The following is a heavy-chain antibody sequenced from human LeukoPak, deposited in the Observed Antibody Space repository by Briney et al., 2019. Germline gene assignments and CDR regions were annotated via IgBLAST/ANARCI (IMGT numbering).Heavy chain of an antibody. CDR3: ARDPRAIVVVPAASYYYYYYMDV. D-gene: IGHD2-2*01. Sequence: ASVTVSCKASGYTFTSYGISWVRQAPGQGLEWMGWISAYNGNTNYAQKLQGRVTMTTDTSTSTAYMELRSLRSDDTAVYYCARDPRAIVVVPAASYYYYYYMDVWGKGTTVTVSS. CDR2: ISAYNGNT. V-gene: IGHV1-18*01. J-gene: IGHJ6*03. CDR1: GYTFTSYG.